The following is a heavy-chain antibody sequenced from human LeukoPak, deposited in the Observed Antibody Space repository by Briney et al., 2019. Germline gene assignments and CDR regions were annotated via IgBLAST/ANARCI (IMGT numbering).Heavy chain of an antibody. CDR3: ARRMRHCSGGTCYYFDC. J-gene: IGHJ4*02. Sequence: GESLKISCKGSGYRFISYWIAWVRQMPGKGLEWMGIIFPADSDTTYSPSFQGHVTISADKSTNTAYLQWSSLKASDTAMYYCARRMRHCSGGTCYYFDCWGQGTLDTVSS. CDR1: GYRFISYW. D-gene: IGHD2-15*01. V-gene: IGHV5-51*01. CDR2: IFPADSDT.